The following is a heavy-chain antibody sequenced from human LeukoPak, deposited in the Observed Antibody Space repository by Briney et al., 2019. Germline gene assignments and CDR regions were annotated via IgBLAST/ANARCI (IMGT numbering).Heavy chain of an antibody. J-gene: IGHJ6*03. CDR3: ARTMRSYCGGDCYSDYYYYMDV. CDR2: IYYSGST. V-gene: IGHV4-59*12. CDR1: GGSISSYY. Sequence: SETLSLTCTVSGGSISSYYWSWIRQPPGKGLEWIGYIYYSGSTNYNPSLKSRVTISVDTSKNQFSLKLSSVTAADTAVYYCARTMRSYCGGDCYSDYYYYMDVWGKGTTVTVSS. D-gene: IGHD2-21*01.